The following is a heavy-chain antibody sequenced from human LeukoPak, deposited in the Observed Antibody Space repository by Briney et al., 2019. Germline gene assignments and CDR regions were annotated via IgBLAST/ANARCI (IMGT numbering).Heavy chain of an antibody. J-gene: IGHJ4*02. D-gene: IGHD3-10*01. CDR3: ARGALMVRGVINN. CDR2: ISSSGSTI. V-gene: IGHV3-11*04. Sequence: GGSLRLSCAASGFTFSDYYMSWIRQAPGRGLEWVSYISSSGSTIYYADSVKGRFTISRDNSKNTLYLQMNSLRAEDTAVYYCARGALMVRGVINNWGQGTLVTVSS. CDR1: GFTFSDYY.